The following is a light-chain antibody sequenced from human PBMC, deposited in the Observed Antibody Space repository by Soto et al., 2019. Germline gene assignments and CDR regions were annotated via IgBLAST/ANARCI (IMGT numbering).Light chain of an antibody. CDR3: QQYDNWPPLT. Sequence: EIVMTQSPATLSVSPGERATLSCSASQSVSTQLAWYQHKPGQAPRLLIYDASTRATGIPARFSGSGSGTEFTLTISSLQSGDFAVYYCQQYDNWPPLTFGGGTKVEIK. CDR1: QSVSTQ. J-gene: IGKJ4*01. CDR2: DAS. V-gene: IGKV3-15*01.